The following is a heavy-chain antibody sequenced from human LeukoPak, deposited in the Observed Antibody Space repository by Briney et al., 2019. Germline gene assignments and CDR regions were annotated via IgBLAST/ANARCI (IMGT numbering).Heavy chain of an antibody. D-gene: IGHD5-18*01. CDR2: IYYSGST. J-gene: IGHJ6*03. V-gene: IGHV4-59*08. Sequence: SESLSLTCTVSGGSISSYYWSWIRQAPGKGLEWIGYIYYSGSTNYNPSLKSRVTISVDTSKNQFSLKLRSVTAADTAVYYCARQMDTAMVTGHYYYYMDVWGKGTTVTVSS. CDR1: GGSISSYY. CDR3: ARQMDTAMVTGHYYYYMDV.